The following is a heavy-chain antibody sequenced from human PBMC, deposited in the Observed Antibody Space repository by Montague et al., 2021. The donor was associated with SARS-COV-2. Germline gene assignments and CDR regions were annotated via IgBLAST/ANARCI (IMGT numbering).Heavy chain of an antibody. CDR2: IYDTGST. D-gene: IGHD2-2*01. J-gene: IGHJ3*01. CDR1: GDSISGYY. Sequence: SETLSLTCTVSGDSISGYYWTWIRQAPEKGLEWIGYIYDTGSTNYNPSFKVRVIISVDTSTNQLPLRLTSVTAADTAMYYCAKEREVVRAARTLVAFDQWGQGTMVTVSS. CDR3: AKEREVVRAARTLVAFDQ. V-gene: IGHV4-59*12.